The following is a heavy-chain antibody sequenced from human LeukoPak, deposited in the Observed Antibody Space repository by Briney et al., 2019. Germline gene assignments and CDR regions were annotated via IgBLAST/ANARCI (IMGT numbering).Heavy chain of an antibody. V-gene: IGHV3-48*03. D-gene: IGHD5-18*01. CDR3: ARDPGYSYGFDY. J-gene: IGHJ4*02. CDR1: GFTFSSYE. Sequence: QPGGSLRLSCAASGFTFSSYEMNWVRQAPGKGLEWVSYISSSGSTIYYADSVKGRFTISRDNAKSSLYLQMNSLRAEDTAVYYCARDPGYSYGFDYWGQGTLVTVSS. CDR2: ISSSGSTI.